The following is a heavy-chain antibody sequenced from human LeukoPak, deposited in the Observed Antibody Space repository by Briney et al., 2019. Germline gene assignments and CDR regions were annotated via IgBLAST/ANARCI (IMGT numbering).Heavy chain of an antibody. CDR3: ARVESSWYIEK. CDR2: IYYSGST. V-gene: IGHV4-59*01. J-gene: IGHJ4*02. Sequence: SETLSLTCTVSGGSISSYYWSWIRQPPGKGLEWIGYIYYSGSTNYNPSLKSRVTISVDTSKNQFSLKLSSVTAAHTAVYYCARVESSWYIEKWGQGTLVTVSS. CDR1: GGSISSYY. D-gene: IGHD6-13*01.